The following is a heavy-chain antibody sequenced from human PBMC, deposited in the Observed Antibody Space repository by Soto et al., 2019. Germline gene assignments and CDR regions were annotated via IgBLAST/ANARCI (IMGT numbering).Heavy chain of an antibody. V-gene: IGHV3-23*01. CDR1: GFTFSSYA. CDR2: ISGSGGST. D-gene: IGHD4-4*01. CDR3: AKDLGAYSNSNPYYFDY. Sequence: EVQLLESGGGLVQPGGSLRLSCAASGFTFSSYAMSWVRQAPGKGLEWVSAISGSGGSTYYADSVKGRFTISRDNSKNTLYLQMNSLRAEDTAVYYSAKDLGAYSNSNPYYFDYSGQGTLVTVSS. J-gene: IGHJ4*02.